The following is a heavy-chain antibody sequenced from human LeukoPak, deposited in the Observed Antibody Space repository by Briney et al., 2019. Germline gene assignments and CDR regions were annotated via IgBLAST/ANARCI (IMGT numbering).Heavy chain of an antibody. D-gene: IGHD4-17*01. Sequence: SETLSLTCTVPGGSISSHYWTWIRQSPGKGLEWIGYISYSGSTNYNPSLKSRVTLSVDTSKNQFSLKLSSVTAADTAVYYCARDPTTVTKGFDIWGQGTMVTVPS. CDR1: GGSISSHY. J-gene: IGHJ3*02. CDR3: ARDPTTVTKGFDI. V-gene: IGHV4-59*11. CDR2: ISYSGST.